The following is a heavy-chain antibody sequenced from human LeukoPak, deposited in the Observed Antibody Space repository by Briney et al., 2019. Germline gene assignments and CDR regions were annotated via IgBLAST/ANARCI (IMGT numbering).Heavy chain of an antibody. CDR3: YSSSWLPSYNWFDP. CDR2: INSVGSST. V-gene: IGHV3-74*01. CDR1: GFTFSSYW. Sequence: GGSLRFSCAASGFTFSSYWMHWVRQAPGNGLVWVSRINSVGSSTNYEDSVKGRFTISRDNAKNTLYLQMNSLRDEDTAVYYCYSSSWLPSYNWFDPWGQGTLVTVSS. J-gene: IGHJ5*02. D-gene: IGHD6-13*01.